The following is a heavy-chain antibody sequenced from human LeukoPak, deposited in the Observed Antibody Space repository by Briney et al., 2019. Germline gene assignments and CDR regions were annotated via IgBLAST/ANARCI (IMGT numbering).Heavy chain of an antibody. V-gene: IGHV1-18*04. CDR2: ISAYSGNT. D-gene: IGHD2-15*01. Sequence: ASVTVSCTASGYTFTSYGISWVRQAPGQGLEWMGWISAYSGNTNYAQKLQGRVTMTTDTSTSTAYMELRSLRSDDTAVYYCAREYCSGGSCYWGDFDHWGQGTLVTVSS. J-gene: IGHJ4*02. CDR3: AREYCSGGSCYWGDFDH. CDR1: GYTFTSYG.